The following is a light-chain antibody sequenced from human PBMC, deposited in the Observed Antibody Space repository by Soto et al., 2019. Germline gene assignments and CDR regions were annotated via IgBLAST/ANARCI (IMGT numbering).Light chain of an antibody. Sequence: DIQMTQSPSSLSASVGDRVTITCRASQGISNYLAWYQQKPGKVPKLLIYAASTLQSGVPSRFSGSGSGTEFTLPISSLQPEDVATYCCQKYNSAPRTFGQGNQVESK. CDR3: QKYNSAPRT. CDR2: AAS. J-gene: IGKJ1*01. V-gene: IGKV1-27*01. CDR1: QGISNY.